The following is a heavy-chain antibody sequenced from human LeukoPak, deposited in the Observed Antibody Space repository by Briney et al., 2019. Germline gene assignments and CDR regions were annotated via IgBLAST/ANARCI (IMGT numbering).Heavy chain of an antibody. CDR2: ISPGDSDT. CDR1: GYNFTNYW. V-gene: IGHV5-51*01. D-gene: IGHD3-16*01. CDR3: ARRKIRGGDAFDI. J-gene: IGHJ3*02. Sequence: GESLKISCQGSGYNFTNYWIGRVRQMPGKGLGWMAIISPGDSDTRYSPSFQGQVTISADKSINTAYLQWSSLKASDTAMYYCARRKIRGGDAFDIWGQGTMVTVSS.